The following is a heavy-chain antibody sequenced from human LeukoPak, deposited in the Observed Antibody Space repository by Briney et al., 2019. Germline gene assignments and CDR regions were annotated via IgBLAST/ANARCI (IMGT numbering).Heavy chain of an antibody. CDR2: IYHSGST. CDR1: GYSISSGYY. V-gene: IGHV4-38-2*02. D-gene: IGHD4-23*01. CDR3: ARDRGNLDAFDT. Sequence: LETLSLTCTVSGYSISSGYYWGWIRQPPGKGLEWIGSIYHSGSTYYNPSLKSRVTISVDTAKNQFSLKLSSVTAADTAVYYCARDRGNLDAFDTWGQGTMVTVSS. J-gene: IGHJ3*02.